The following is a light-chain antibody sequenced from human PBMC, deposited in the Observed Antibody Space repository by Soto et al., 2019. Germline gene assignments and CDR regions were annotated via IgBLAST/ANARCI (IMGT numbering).Light chain of an antibody. CDR1: KSNIGGNY. CDR3: AAWDDSLGAL. Sequence: QSVLSQPPSASGTPGQRVTISCSGGKSNIGGNYVYWFQQLPGTAPKLLIYRNNQRPPGVPDRFSGSKSGTSASLAISGLRSEDAADYYCAAWDDSLGALFGGGTKLTVL. J-gene: IGLJ3*02. CDR2: RNN. V-gene: IGLV1-47*01.